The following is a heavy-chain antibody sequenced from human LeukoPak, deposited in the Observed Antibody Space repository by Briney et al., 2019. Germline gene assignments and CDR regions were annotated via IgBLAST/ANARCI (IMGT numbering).Heavy chain of an antibody. J-gene: IGHJ2*01. D-gene: IGHD3-22*01. V-gene: IGHV3-49*04. CDR3: TRAPYLYDSGAYYYYYVDL. Sequence: GGSLRLSCTASGFTFGDYAMNWVRQAPGKGLEWVGFIRSEAYGETTEYAASVKGRFTISRNDYKSIAFLQMDSLKTEDTAVYYCTRAPYLYDSGAYYYYYVDLWGRGTLVTVSP. CDR1: GFTFGDYA. CDR2: IRSEAYGETT.